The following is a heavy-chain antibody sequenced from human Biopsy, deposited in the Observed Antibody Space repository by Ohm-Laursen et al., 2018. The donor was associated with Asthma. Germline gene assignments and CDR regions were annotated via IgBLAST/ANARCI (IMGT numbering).Heavy chain of an antibody. D-gene: IGHD5-12*01. J-gene: IGHJ6*02. Sequence: SSEKVSCKSSGDSFSNYAISWVRQAPGQGLEWMGGLIPVLGTPDHAQMFEGRVTITADESTSTAYMELSSLSSEDTAVYYCARGYSGSDRIVYYYSGLEVWGQGTTVTVSS. CDR2: LIPVLGTP. CDR3: ARGYSGSDRIVYYYSGLEV. V-gene: IGHV1-69*01. CDR1: GDSFSNYA.